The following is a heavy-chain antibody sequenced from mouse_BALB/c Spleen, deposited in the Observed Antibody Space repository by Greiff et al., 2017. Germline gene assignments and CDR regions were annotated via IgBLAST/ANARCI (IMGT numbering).Heavy chain of an antibody. CDR2: ISSGGST. D-gene: IGHD6-1*01. J-gene: IGHJ2*01. Sequence: EVQRVESGGGLVKPGGSLKLSCAASGFTFSSYAMSWVRQTPEKRLEWVASISSGGSTYYPDSVKGRFTISRDNARNILYLQMSSLRSEDTAMYYCARVPSPELSYYFDYWGQGTTLTVSS. V-gene: IGHV5-6-5*01. CDR3: ARVPSPELSYYFDY. CDR1: GFTFSSYA.